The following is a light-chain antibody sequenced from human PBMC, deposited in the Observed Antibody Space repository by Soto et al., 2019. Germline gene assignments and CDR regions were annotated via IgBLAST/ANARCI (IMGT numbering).Light chain of an antibody. CDR1: QSVSSN. Sequence: EIVMTQSPATLSVSPGERATLSCRASQSVSSNLAWYQHKPGQAPRLLIYGASTRATGIPARFSGSGSGTEFTLTISSLQPDDFATYYCQQYNSYLWTFGQGTKVDIK. J-gene: IGKJ1*01. CDR2: GAS. CDR3: QQYNSYLWT. V-gene: IGKV3-15*01.